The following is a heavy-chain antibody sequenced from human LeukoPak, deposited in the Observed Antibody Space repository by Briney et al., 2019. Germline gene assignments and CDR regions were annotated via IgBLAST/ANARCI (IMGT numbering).Heavy chain of an antibody. CDR1: GFTFSSYA. CDR2: ISGSGGIT. V-gene: IGHV3-23*01. D-gene: IGHD3-22*01. CDR3: AKSLYYYGSSGYYLYYFDY. J-gene: IGHJ4*02. Sequence: GGSLRLSCAASGFTFSSYAMNWVRQAPGKGLEWVSTISGSGGITYYADSVKGRFTISRDNSKNTLYLQMNSLRAEDTAVYFCAKSLYYYGSSGYYLYYFDYWGQGTLVTVSS.